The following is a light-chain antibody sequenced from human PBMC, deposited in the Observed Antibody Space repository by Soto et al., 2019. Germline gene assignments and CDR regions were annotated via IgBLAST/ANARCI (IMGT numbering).Light chain of an antibody. CDR3: QQRSNWQIT. V-gene: IGKV3-11*01. CDR1: QSVSTY. J-gene: IGKJ5*01. Sequence: VLTQSPASLYLSPGESATLSCRASQSVSTYLAWYQQKPGQAPRLLIYGASNRVTGIPARFRGSGSGTDFTLTISSLEPDDFAVYYCQQRSNWQITFGQGTRLEIK. CDR2: GAS.